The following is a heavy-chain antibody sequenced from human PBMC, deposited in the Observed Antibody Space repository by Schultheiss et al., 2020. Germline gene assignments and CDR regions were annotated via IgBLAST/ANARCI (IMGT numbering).Heavy chain of an antibody. Sequence: SETLSLTCTVSGGSIRSTSYYWNWIRQPPGQGLEWIGSIYSTGRTYYNPSLKSRVTISVDTSKNQFSLELDSVTAADTAVYYCARDPGELDFWGQGILVTVSS. CDR2: IYSTGRT. CDR3: ARDPGELDF. J-gene: IGHJ4*02. D-gene: IGHD7-27*01. V-gene: IGHV4-39*01. CDR1: GGSIRSTSYY.